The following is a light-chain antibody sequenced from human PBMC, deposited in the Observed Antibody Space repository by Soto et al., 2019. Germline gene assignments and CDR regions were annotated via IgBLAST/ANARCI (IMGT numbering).Light chain of an antibody. Sequence: DIHMTQSPSALSVSVGNIFTITCRASQSISTYLNWYQKKPGKAPNLLIYDASRLQSGVPSRFSGSGGGTDFTLSISSVQPEDFATYFCQQSYMDPITFGQGTRLEI. CDR2: DAS. CDR3: QQSYMDPIT. CDR1: QSISTY. J-gene: IGKJ5*01. V-gene: IGKV1-39*01.